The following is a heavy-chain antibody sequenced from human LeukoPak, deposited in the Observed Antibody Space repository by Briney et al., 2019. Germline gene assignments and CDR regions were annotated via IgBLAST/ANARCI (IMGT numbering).Heavy chain of an antibody. D-gene: IGHD3-9*01. CDR1: GGSISSSSYY. Sequence: MSSETLSLTCTVSGGSISSSSYYWGWIRQPPGKGLEWIGSIYYSGSTYYNPSLKSRVTISVDTSKNQFSLKLSSVTAADTAVYYCARHGRALRYFDWPEYYYGMDVWGQGTTVTVSS. J-gene: IGHJ6*02. CDR3: ARHGRALRYFDWPEYYYGMDV. V-gene: IGHV4-39*01. CDR2: IYYSGST.